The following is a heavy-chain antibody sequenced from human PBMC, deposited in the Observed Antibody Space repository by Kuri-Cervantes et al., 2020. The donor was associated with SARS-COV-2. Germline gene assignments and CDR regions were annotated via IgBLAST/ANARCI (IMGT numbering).Heavy chain of an antibody. CDR3: AKAGDIVVVPAAYFDY. D-gene: IGHD2-2*01. V-gene: IGHV3-23*01. Sequence: GGSLRLSWAAAEFTFGSNAMSWVRQAPGKGLEWVSAISGSGGSTYYADSVKGRFTISRDNSKNTLYLQMNSLRAEDTAVYYCAKAGDIVVVPAAYFDYWGQGTLVTVSS. CDR2: ISGSGGST. J-gene: IGHJ4*02. CDR1: EFTFGSNA.